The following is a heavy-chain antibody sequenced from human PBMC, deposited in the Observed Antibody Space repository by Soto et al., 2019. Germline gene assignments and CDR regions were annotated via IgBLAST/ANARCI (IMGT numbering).Heavy chain of an antibody. V-gene: IGHV4-31*03. D-gene: IGHD2-2*01. CDR3: ARERDVTAANAFDI. CDR2: IYYSGST. CDR1: GGSISSGGYY. Sequence: QVQLQESGPGLVKPSQTLSLTCTVSGGSISSGGYYWSWIRQHPGKGLEWIGYIYYSGSTYYNPSLKSRVTISVDTSKNQFSLKLSSVTAADTAVYYCARERDVTAANAFDIWGQGTMVTVSS. J-gene: IGHJ3*02.